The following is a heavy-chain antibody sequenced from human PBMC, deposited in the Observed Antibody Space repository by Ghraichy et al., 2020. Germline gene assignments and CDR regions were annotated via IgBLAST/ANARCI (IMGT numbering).Heavy chain of an antibody. J-gene: IGHJ4*02. Sequence: SETLSLTCAISGDSVSSNSAAWNWIRQSPSRGLEWLGRTYYRSKWYNDYAVSVKSRITINPDTSKNQFSLQLNSVTPEDTAVYYCARDGVYYDSSGYIYYFDYWGQGTLVTVSS. CDR2: TYYRSKWYN. V-gene: IGHV6-1*01. CDR1: GDSVSSNSAA. CDR3: ARDGVYYDSSGYIYYFDY. D-gene: IGHD3-22*01.